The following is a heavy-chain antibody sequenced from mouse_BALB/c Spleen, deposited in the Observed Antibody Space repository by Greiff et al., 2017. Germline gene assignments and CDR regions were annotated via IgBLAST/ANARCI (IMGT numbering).Heavy chain of an antibody. CDR3: ARDDYDYDWFAY. CDR1: GFSLTSYG. Sequence: VKLVESGPGLVAPSQSLSITCTVSGFSLTSYGVHWVRQPPGKGLEWLGVIWAGGSTNYNSALMSRLSISKDNSKSQVFLKMNSLQTDDTAMYYCARDDYDYDWFAYWGQGTLVTVSA. J-gene: IGHJ3*01. CDR2: IWAGGST. V-gene: IGHV2-9*02. D-gene: IGHD2-4*01.